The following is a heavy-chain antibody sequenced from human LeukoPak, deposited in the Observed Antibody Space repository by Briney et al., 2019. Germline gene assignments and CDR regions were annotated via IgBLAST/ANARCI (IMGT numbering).Heavy chain of an antibody. J-gene: IGHJ5*02. D-gene: IGHD3-10*01. CDR2: IYSGGST. CDR1: GFTVSSNY. CDR3: ARRYYHNWFAP. Sequence: GGSLRLSCAASGFTVSSNYMSWVRQAPGKGLEWVSVIYSGGSTYYADSVKGRFTISRDNSKNTLYLQMNSLRAEDTAVYYCARRYYHNWFAPWGQGTLVTVSS. V-gene: IGHV3-66*04.